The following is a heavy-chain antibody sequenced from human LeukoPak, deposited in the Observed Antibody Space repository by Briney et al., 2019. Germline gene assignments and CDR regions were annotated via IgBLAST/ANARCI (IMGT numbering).Heavy chain of an antibody. J-gene: IGHJ4*02. CDR2: IRYDGSNK. Sequence: GGSLRLSCAASGFTFSSYAMHWVRQAPGKGLEWVAFIRYDGSNKYYADSVKGRFTISRDNFKNTLYLQMNSLRAEDTAVYYCAKEGRGYCSSTSCQNFDYWGQGTLVTVSS. CDR1: GFTFSSYA. CDR3: AKEGRGYCSSTSCQNFDY. D-gene: IGHD2-2*01. V-gene: IGHV3-30*02.